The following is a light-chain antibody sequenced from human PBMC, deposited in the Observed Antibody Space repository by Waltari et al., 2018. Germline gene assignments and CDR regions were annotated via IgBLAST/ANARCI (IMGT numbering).Light chain of an antibody. CDR3: QPANSFPRH. J-gene: IGKJ5*01. CDR1: QGRGRW. CDR2: GAS. V-gene: IGKV1-12*01. Sequence: DIQMTQSPSSVSASVGDRVTITCRASQGRGRWGVGYQQKLGEAAKLLIYGASILQSGVPSRFRGSASGTDFTLTISSLQPEDCATYYCQPANSFPRHFGQGTRLDIK.